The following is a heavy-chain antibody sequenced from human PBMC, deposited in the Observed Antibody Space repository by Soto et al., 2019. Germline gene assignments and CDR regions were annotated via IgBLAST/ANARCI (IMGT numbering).Heavy chain of an antibody. V-gene: IGHV1-69*12. Sequence: QVQLVQSGAEVKKPGSSVKVSCKASGGTFSSYAISWVRQAPGQGLEWMGGIIPIFGKANYAQKFQGRVTITAEESNSTAKMELSSLRSEDTAVYYCARDGELGYCSGGSCYGNYWGQGSLVTVSS. J-gene: IGHJ4*02. CDR2: IIPIFGKA. CDR3: ARDGELGYCSGGSCYGNY. D-gene: IGHD2-15*01. CDR1: GGTFSSYA.